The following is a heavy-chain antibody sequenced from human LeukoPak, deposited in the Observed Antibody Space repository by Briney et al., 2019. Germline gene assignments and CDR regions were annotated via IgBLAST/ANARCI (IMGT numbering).Heavy chain of an antibody. Sequence: SGGSLRLSCAASGFTFSSYSMNWVRQAPGKGLEWVANIKQDGSEKYYVDSVKGRFTISRDNAKNSLYLQMNSLRAEDTAVYYCAREVAAAVQGGYWGQGTLVTVSS. CDR1: GFTFSSYS. CDR2: IKQDGSEK. D-gene: IGHD6-13*01. V-gene: IGHV3-7*01. J-gene: IGHJ4*02. CDR3: AREVAAAVQGGY.